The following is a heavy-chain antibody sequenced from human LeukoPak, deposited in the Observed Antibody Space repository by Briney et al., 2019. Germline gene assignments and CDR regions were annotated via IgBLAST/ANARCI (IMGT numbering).Heavy chain of an antibody. J-gene: IGHJ3*02. CDR2: LSKSGNT. CDR3: ARARYVNSFYAFDI. D-gene: IGHD3-9*01. Sequence: TSETLSLTCTVSGGSISSYYWSWIRQPPGKGLEWIGYLSKSGNTNYSPSLKSRVTIFGDTSKNQFFLKLSSVTAADTAVYYCARARYVNSFYAFDIWGQGTLVTVSS. V-gene: IGHV4-59*01. CDR1: GGSISSYY.